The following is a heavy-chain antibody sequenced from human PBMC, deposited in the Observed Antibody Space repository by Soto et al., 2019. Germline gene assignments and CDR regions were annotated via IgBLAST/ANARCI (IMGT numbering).Heavy chain of an antibody. J-gene: IGHJ3*02. CDR3: AKATATGGGAFEI. D-gene: IGHD2-8*02. V-gene: IGHV3-23*01. Sequence: GGSLRLCCAASGFICSSYDMSWVRQALGKGLEWVSTILVGGSTHYEDSVKGRFTISRDTSKNTVYLQMNSLTAGDTAVYYCAKATATGGGAFEICGQGTMVTVSS. CDR2: ILVGGST. CDR1: GFICSSYD.